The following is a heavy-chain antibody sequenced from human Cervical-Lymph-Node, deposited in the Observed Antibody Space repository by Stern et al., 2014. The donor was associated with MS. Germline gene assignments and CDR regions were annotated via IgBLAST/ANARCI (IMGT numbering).Heavy chain of an antibody. J-gene: IGHJ4*02. Sequence: QVQLVQSGGGVVQPGRSLRLSCAASGFPFSNYGLHWVRQAPGKGLEWLAVIWYDGNKKYYADSVKGRFTISRDKSKNTLFLQMSSLTAEDTALYYCARGNWNYEGMGYWGQGTLVTVSS. D-gene: IGHD1-7*01. CDR2: IWYDGNKK. CDR1: GFPFSNYG. CDR3: ARGNWNYEGMGY. V-gene: IGHV3-33*01.